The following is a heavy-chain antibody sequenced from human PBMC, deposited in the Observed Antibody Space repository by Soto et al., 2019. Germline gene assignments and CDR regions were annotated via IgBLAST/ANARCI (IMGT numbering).Heavy chain of an antibody. Sequence: QVQLVESGGGVVQPGRSLGLSCAASGFTFNTYGMHWVRQAPGKGLEWVAAISYDGINKYYVDSVKGRFTISRDNSKNTLYVQMNSLRAEDTALYYCARSPQPTSGMHWYFDLWGRGILVTVSS. CDR3: ARSPQPTSGMHWYFDL. CDR1: GFTFNTYG. J-gene: IGHJ2*01. CDR2: ISYDGINK. V-gene: IGHV3-30*03. D-gene: IGHD1-26*01.